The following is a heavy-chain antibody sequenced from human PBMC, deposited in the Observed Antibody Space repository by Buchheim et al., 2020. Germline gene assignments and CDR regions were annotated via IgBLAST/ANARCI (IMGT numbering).Heavy chain of an antibody. Sequence: EVQLVESGGGLVQPGGSLRLSCAASGFTVSSNYMSWVRQAPGKGLEWVSVIYSGGSTYYADSVKGRFTISRDNSKNTLYLQMNSLRAEDTAVYYCARDCSRYSYGNDYYCYGMDVWGQGTT. CDR3: ARDCSRYSYGNDYYCYGMDV. CDR2: IYSGGST. J-gene: IGHJ6*02. V-gene: IGHV3-66*01. D-gene: IGHD5-18*01. CDR1: GFTVSSNY.